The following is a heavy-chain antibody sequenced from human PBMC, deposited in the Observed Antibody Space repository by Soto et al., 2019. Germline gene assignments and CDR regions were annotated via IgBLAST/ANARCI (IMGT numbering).Heavy chain of an antibody. J-gene: IGHJ4*02. V-gene: IGHV1-3*01. CDR1: GYTFTSYA. CDR2: INAGNGNT. CDR3: ARVPGVRKTGTNEGFDY. Sequence: ASVKVSCKASGYTFTSYAMHWVRQAPGQRLEWMGWINAGNGNTKYSQKFQGRVTITRDTSASTAYMELSSLRSEDTAVYYCARVPGVRKTGTNEGFDYWGQGTLVTVSS. D-gene: IGHD1-1*01.